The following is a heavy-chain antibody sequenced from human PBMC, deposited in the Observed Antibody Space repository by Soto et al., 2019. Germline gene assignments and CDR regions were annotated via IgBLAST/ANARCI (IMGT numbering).Heavy chain of an antibody. V-gene: IGHV4-31*03. J-gene: IGHJ4*02. CDR2: IYYSGST. CDR3: VRSFQGLD. CDR1: GGSISSGGYY. Sequence: SETLSLTCTVSGGSISSGGYYWSWILHHPGKGLEWIGYIYYSGSTYYNPSLKSRVTISLDTSKNQFSLRLNSVTAADTAVYYCVRSFQGLDWGQGTLVTVSS. D-gene: IGHD4-17*01.